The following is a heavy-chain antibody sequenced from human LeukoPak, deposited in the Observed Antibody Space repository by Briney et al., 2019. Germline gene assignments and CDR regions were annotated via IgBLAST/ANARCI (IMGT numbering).Heavy chain of an antibody. Sequence: ASVKVSCKASGYTFTGYYMHWVRQAPGQGLEWMGWINPNSGGTNYAQKFQGRVTMTRDTSISTAYMELSRLRSDDTAVYYCARARTPARYCSSTSSYLFDYWGQGTLVTVSS. CDR3: ARARTPARYCSSTSSYLFDY. V-gene: IGHV1-2*02. CDR1: GYTFTGYY. CDR2: INPNSGGT. J-gene: IGHJ4*02. D-gene: IGHD2-2*01.